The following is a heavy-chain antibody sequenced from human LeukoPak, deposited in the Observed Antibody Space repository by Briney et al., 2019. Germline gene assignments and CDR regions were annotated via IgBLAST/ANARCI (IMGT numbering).Heavy chain of an antibody. CDR1: GFTFSSYA. J-gene: IGHJ6*02. CDR3: ARDGESSSWGYYYYYGMDV. D-gene: IGHD6-13*01. V-gene: IGHV3-30-3*01. CDR2: ISYDGSNK. Sequence: GGSLRLSCAASGFTFSSYAMHWVREAPGKGLEWVAGISYDGSNKYYADSVKGRFTISRDNSKNTLYLQMNSLRAEDTAVYYCARDGESSSWGYYYYYGMDVWGQGTTVTVSS.